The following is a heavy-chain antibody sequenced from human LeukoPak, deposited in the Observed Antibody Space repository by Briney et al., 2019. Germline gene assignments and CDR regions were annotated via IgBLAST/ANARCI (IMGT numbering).Heavy chain of an antibody. CDR2: IHHSGST. J-gene: IGHJ4*02. CDR1: IGSISSGGYY. D-gene: IGHD2-2*01. Sequence: SETLSLTCTVSIGSISSGGYYWTWIRQPPGKGLEWIGYIHHSGSTYYNPSLKSRVTISVDRSKNQFSLKVRFVTAADTAVYYCAREVVPATIGFDSWGQGTLVTVSS. V-gene: IGHV4-30-2*01. CDR3: AREVVPATIGFDS.